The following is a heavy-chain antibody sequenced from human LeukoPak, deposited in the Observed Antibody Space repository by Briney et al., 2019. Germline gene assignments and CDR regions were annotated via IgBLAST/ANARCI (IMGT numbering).Heavy chain of an antibody. V-gene: IGHV1-18*04. CDR2: ISAYNGNT. CDR1: GYTFTDRY. D-gene: IGHD3-10*01. J-gene: IGHJ4*02. Sequence: ASVKVSCKASGYTFTDRYIHWVRQAPGQGLEWMGWISAYNGNTNYAQKLQGRVTMTTDTSTSTAYMELRSLRSDDTAVYHCARGGLWGGYFDYWGQGTLVTVSS. CDR3: ARGGLWGGYFDY.